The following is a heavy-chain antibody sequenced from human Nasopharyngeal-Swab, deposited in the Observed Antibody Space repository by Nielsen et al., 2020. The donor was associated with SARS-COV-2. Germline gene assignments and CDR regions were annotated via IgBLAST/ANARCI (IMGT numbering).Heavy chain of an antibody. CDR3: AKVGSSSWYFDY. J-gene: IGHJ4*02. CDR1: GFTFSSYW. D-gene: IGHD6-13*01. Sequence: GGSLRLSCAASGFTFSSYWRSWVRQAPGKGREGVANKKQDGSKKYYVDSVKGRFTISRDNAKNSLYLQMNSLRAEATAVYYCAKVGSSSWYFDYWGQGTLVTVSS. CDR2: KKQDGSKK. V-gene: IGHV3-7*01.